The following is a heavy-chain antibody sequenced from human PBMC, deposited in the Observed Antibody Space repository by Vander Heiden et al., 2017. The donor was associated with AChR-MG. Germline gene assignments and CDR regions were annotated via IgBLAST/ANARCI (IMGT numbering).Heavy chain of an antibody. D-gene: IGHD1-26*01. J-gene: IGHJ3*02. CDR2: ISSSSSYI. CDR1: GSTFSSYS. V-gene: IGHV3-21*01. Sequence: EVQLVEPGGGLVKPGGSLRLSCAASGSTFSSYSMNWVRQAPGKGLGWVSSISSSSSYIYYADSVKGRFTISRDNAKNSLYLQMNSLRAEDTAVYYCARDKSGSYSLGAFDIWGQGTMVTVSS. CDR3: ARDKSGSYSLGAFDI.